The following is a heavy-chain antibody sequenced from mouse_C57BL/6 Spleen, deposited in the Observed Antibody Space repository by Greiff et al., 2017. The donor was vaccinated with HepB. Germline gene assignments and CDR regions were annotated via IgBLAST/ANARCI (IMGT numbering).Heavy chain of an antibody. J-gene: IGHJ4*01. D-gene: IGHD4-1*01. CDR3: TRVANWDGYYYAMDY. CDR2: ISSGGDYI. Sequence: VQRVESGEGLVKPGGSLKLSCSASGFTFSSYAMSWVRQTPEKRLEWVAYISSGGDYIYYADTVKGRFTISRDNARNTLYLQMSSLKSEDTAMYYCTRVANWDGYYYAMDYWGQGTSVTVSS. V-gene: IGHV5-9-1*02. CDR1: GFTFSSYA.